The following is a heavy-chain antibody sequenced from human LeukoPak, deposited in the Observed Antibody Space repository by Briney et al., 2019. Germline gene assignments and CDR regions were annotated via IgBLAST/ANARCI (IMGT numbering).Heavy chain of an antibody. CDR1: GGSISTNNY. V-gene: IGHV4-39*02. J-gene: IGHJ6*02. D-gene: IGHD5-18*01. Sequence: KTSETLSLTCAVSGGSISTNNYWGWFRQPPGKGLESIGAIHHSGTSYYNPSLKSRVTISVDTSTNHFSLKLSSVTAADTAVYYCARGWLWPGMDVWGQGTTVTVSS. CDR2: IHHSGTS. CDR3: ARGWLWPGMDV.